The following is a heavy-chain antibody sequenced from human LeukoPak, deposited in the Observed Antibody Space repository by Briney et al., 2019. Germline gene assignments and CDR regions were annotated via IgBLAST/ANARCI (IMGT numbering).Heavy chain of an antibody. CDR3: AGDYCSSTSCLFDY. V-gene: IGHV1-2*06. D-gene: IGHD2-2*01. CDR1: GYTFTGYH. CDR2: INPNSGDI. Sequence: EASVKVSCMASGYTFTGYHMHWVRQAPGQGLEWVGRINPNSGDINNAQEVQGRVTKTRDTSISTAYMELSRLRSDDTAVYYCAGDYCSSTSCLFDYWGQGTLVTVSS. J-gene: IGHJ4*02.